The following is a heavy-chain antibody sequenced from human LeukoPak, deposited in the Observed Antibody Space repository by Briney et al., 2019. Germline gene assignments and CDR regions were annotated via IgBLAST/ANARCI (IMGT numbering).Heavy chain of an antibody. CDR1: GGSISGFY. CDR2: MYTSGSV. J-gene: IGHJ5*02. Sequence: SETLSLTCSVSGGSISGFYWSWIRQPAGKGLEWIGRMYTSGSVNYNPSLRSRVTISVDTSKNQFSLKLSSVTAADTAVYYCARGVVPAGATFWFDPWGQGTLVTVSS. V-gene: IGHV4-4*07. CDR3: ARGVVPAGATFWFDP. D-gene: IGHD2-2*01.